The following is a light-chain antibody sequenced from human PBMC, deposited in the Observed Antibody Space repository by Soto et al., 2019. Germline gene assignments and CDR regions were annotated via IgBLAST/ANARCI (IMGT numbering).Light chain of an antibody. V-gene: IGLV2-14*01. Sequence: QSALTQPASVSGSPGQSITISCTGTSSDVGGYNYVSWYQQHPGKAPKLMIYGVSYRPSGVSNRFSGSKSGNTASLTISGLQAEDEADYYCQAYDYSLTAFVFGGGTKLTVL. CDR2: GVS. CDR1: SSDVGGYNY. J-gene: IGLJ3*02. CDR3: QAYDYSLTAFV.